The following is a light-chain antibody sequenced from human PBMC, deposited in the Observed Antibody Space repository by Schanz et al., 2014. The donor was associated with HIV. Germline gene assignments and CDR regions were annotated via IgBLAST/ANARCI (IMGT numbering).Light chain of an antibody. V-gene: IGKV3-20*01. CDR2: GAS. J-gene: IGKJ1*01. CDR3: QQYGSPPWT. Sequence: EIVLTQSPGTLSLSPGERATLSCRASQSISNNLAWYQHKPGQAPRLLIYGASTRATGIPDRFSGSESGTDFTLTISRVEAEDYAVYYCQQYGSPPWTFGQGTKVEVK. CDR1: QSISNN.